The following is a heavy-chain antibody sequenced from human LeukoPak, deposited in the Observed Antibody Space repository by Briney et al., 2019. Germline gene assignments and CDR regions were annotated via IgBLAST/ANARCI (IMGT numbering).Heavy chain of an antibody. J-gene: IGHJ4*02. CDR2: ISSSSSYI. CDR3: ARDGATTIFGVVTFDY. CDR1: GFTFSSYS. D-gene: IGHD3-3*01. V-gene: IGHV3-21*01. Sequence: GGSLRLSCAASGFTFSSYSMNWVRQAPGKGLEWVSSISSSSSYIYYADSVEGRFTISRDNAKNSLYLQMNSLRAEDTAVYYCARDGATTIFGVVTFDYWGQGTLVTVSS.